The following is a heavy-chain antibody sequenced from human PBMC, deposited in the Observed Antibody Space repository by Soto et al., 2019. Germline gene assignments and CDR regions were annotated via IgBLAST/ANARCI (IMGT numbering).Heavy chain of an antibody. V-gene: IGHV4-39*01. CDR1: GGSISSGSYY. Sequence: SETLSVTCTVSGGSISSGSYYWGWIRQPPGKGLEWIGSIYYSGSTYYNPSLKSRVTISVDTSKNQFSLKLSSVTAADAAVYYCARPYSSGWYYFDYWGQGTLVTVSS. J-gene: IGHJ4*02. CDR2: IYYSGST. D-gene: IGHD6-19*01. CDR3: ARPYSSGWYYFDY.